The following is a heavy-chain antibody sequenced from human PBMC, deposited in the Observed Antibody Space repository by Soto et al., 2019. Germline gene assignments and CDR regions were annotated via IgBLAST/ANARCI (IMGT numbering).Heavy chain of an antibody. CDR2: SSGYNGNT. Sequence: QVQLVQSGAEVKKPGASVKVSCKTSGYTFTSYGTSWVRQAPGQGLEWMGWSSGYNGNTNYAQKLQGRVTMTKDTPTSTAYLELRSLRADDPAVYYCARDYRNQLPMRFHPWGQGTLVTVSS. J-gene: IGHJ1*01. CDR1: GYTFTSYG. D-gene: IGHD1-1*01. V-gene: IGHV1-18*01. CDR3: ARDYRNQLPMRFHP.